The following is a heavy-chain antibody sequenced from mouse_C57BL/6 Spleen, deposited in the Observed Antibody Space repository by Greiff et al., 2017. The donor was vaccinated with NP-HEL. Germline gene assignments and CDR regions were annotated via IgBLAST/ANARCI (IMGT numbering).Heavy chain of an antibody. Sequence: VQLQQSGTELVKPGASVKLSCKASGYTFTSYWMHWVKQRPGQGLEWIGNINPSNGGTNYNEKFKSKATLTVDKSSSTAYMQLSSLTSEDSAVYYCARWGSNYLYYFDYWGQGTTLTVSS. CDR1: GYTFTSYW. V-gene: IGHV1-53*01. D-gene: IGHD2-5*01. CDR2: INPSNGGT. J-gene: IGHJ2*01. CDR3: ARWGSNYLYYFDY.